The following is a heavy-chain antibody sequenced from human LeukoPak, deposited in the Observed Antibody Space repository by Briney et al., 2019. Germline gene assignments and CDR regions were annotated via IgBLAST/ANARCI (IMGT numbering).Heavy chain of an antibody. D-gene: IGHD2-8*01. J-gene: IGHJ4*02. CDR2: ISAYNGNT. V-gene: IGHV1-18*01. Sequence: ASVKVSCKASGYTFTSYGISWVRQAPGQGLEWMGWISAYNGNTSYAQKLQGRVTMTTDTSTGTAYMELRSLRSDDTAVYYCAREDIVLMVYALFDYWGQGTLVTVSS. CDR1: GYTFTSYG. CDR3: AREDIVLMVYALFDY.